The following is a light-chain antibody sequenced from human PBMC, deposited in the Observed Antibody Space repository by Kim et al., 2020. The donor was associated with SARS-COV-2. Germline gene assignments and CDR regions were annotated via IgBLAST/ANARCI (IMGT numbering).Light chain of an antibody. CDR2: GAS. CDR3: QQYGNSPQT. CDR1: QSVSSNS. Sequence: SPGERATLSCRASQSVSSNSLAWYLQKPGQAPRLLIYGASSRATGIPDRFSGSGSGTDFTLTISRLEPEDFAVYYCQQYGNSPQTFGQGTKVDIK. V-gene: IGKV3-20*01. J-gene: IGKJ1*01.